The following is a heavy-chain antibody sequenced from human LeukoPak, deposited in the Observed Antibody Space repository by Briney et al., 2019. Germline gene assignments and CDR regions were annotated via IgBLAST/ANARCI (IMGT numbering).Heavy chain of an antibody. CDR1: GSIFTSYW. J-gene: IGHJ5*02. CDR3: ARAGNVLRYFDPFDP. CDR2: IYPGDSDT. V-gene: IGHV5-51*01. D-gene: IGHD3-9*01. Sequence: GESLQISCLGSGSIFTSYWIGWGRQVPGKGLECRGIIYPGDSDTRYTPSFQGQVTISADKSISPAYLQWSSLKASDTAMYYCARAGNVLRYFDPFDPWGQGTLVTVSS.